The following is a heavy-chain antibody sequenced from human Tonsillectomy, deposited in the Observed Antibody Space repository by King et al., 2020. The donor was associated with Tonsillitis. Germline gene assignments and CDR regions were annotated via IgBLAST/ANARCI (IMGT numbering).Heavy chain of an antibody. CDR1: GFTFSNYA. J-gene: IGHJ1*01. CDR2: ISFDGSDK. D-gene: IGHD3-22*01. V-gene: IGHV3-30*04. CDR3: ARDYDSSGQSWNLLQH. Sequence: GQLVQSGGGVVQPGRSLRLSCAASGFTFSNYAMHWVRQAPGKGLEWVALISFDGSDKYYADSVKGRFTISRDNSKNTLYLQMNSLRSEDTAVYYCARDYDSSGQSWNLLQHWGQGTLVSVSS.